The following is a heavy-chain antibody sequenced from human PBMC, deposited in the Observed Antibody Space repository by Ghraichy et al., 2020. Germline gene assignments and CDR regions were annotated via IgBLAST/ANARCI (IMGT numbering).Heavy chain of an antibody. CDR2: VYSSGST. CDR3: ARGILMWRHPFDI. V-gene: IGHV4-59*01. J-gene: IGHJ3*02. CDR1: GDSIRSYY. Sequence: SQTLSLTCAVSGDSIRSYYWNWIRQPPGKGLEWIGNVYSSGSTNYNPSLKSRVTISADTSKNRFSLKLTSVTAADTAVYYCARGILMWRHPFDIWGQGTVVTVSS. D-gene: IGHD5-18*01.